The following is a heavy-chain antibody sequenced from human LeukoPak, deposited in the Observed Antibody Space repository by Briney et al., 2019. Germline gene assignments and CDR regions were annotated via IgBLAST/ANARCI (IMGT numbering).Heavy chain of an antibody. V-gene: IGHV4-38-2*02. CDR2: IYHSGST. D-gene: IGHD6-13*01. CDR1: GYSISSGYY. Sequence: SETLSLTCTVSGYSISSGYYWGWIRQPPGKGLEWIGSIYHSGSTYYNPSLKSRVTISVDTSKNQFSLKLSSVTAADTAVYYCASFLGTAAGTLRARVDDAFDIWGQGTMVTVSS. J-gene: IGHJ3*02. CDR3: ASFLGTAAGTLRARVDDAFDI.